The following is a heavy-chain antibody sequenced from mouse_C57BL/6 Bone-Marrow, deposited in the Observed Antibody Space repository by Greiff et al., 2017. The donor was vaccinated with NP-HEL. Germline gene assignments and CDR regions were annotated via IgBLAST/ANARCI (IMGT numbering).Heavy chain of an antibody. Sequence: QVQLQQPGAELVMPGASVKLSCKASGYTFTSYWMHWVKQRPGQGLEWIGEIDPSDSYTNYNQKFKGKATLTADKSSSTAYMQLSSLTSEDSAVYYCARSPNWALYYFDYWGQGTTLTVSS. CDR3: ARSPNWALYYFDY. J-gene: IGHJ2*01. CDR2: IDPSDSYT. CDR1: GYTFTSYW. V-gene: IGHV1-69*01. D-gene: IGHD4-1*02.